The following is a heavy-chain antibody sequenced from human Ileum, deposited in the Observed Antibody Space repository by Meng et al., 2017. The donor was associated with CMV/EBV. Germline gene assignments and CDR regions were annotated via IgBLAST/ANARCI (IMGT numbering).Heavy chain of an antibody. CDR1: GGSFSEYY. CDR3: ARKPIKSSTSLGP. J-gene: IGHJ5*02. Sequence: SETLSLTCAVYGGSFSEYYWSWIRQPPGKGLEWIGEINHSGSTNYNPSLKSRVTISVDTSKKQFSLNLNSVTAADTAVYYCARKPIKSSTSLGPWGQGTLVTVSS. CDR2: INHSGST. V-gene: IGHV4-34*01. D-gene: IGHD2-2*01.